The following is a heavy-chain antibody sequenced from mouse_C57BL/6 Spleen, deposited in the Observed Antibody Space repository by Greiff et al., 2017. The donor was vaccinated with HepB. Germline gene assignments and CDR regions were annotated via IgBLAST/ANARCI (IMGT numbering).Heavy chain of an antibody. CDR2: INPSTGGT. CDR3: ARSLYYGSSHWYFDV. V-gene: IGHV1-42*01. CDR1: GYSFTVYY. Sequence: EVQLQQSGPELVKPGASVKISCKASGYSFTVYYMNWVKQSPEKSLEWIGEINPSTGGTTYNQKFKAKATLTVDRSSSTAYMQLKSLTSEDSAVYYCARSLYYGSSHWYFDVWGTGTTVTVSS. J-gene: IGHJ1*03. D-gene: IGHD1-1*01.